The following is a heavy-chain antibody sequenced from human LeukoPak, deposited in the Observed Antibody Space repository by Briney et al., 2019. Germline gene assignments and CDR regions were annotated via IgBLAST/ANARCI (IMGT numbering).Heavy chain of an antibody. CDR3: ARDLNSIAARPGAY. V-gene: IGHV1-18*01. CDR1: GYTFTSYG. CDR2: ISAYNGNT. D-gene: IGHD6-6*01. J-gene: IGHJ4*02. Sequence: ASAKVSCKASGYTFTSYGISWVRQAPGQGLEWMGWISAYNGNTNYAQELQGRVTMTTDTSTSTAYMELRSLRSDDTAVYYCARDLNSIAARPGAYWGQGTLVTVSS.